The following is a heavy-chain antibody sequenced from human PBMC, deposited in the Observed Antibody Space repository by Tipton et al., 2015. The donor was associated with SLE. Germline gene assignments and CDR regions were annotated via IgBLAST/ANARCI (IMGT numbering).Heavy chain of an antibody. Sequence: GSLRLSCAASGFTFSSYAMSWVRQAPGKGLEWVSAISGSGGSTYYADSVKGRFTISRDNSKNTLYLQMNSLRAEDTAVYYCARDLPAAGFEESDAFDIWGQGTMVTVSS. CDR2: ISGSGGST. V-gene: IGHV3-23*01. CDR3: ARDLPAAGFEESDAFDI. CDR1: GFTFSSYA. J-gene: IGHJ3*02.